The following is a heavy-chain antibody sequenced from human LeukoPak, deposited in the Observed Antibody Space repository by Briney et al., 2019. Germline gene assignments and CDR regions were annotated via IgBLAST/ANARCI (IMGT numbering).Heavy chain of an antibody. CDR3: AKDLSRKQLPPIAEYFQH. J-gene: IGHJ1*01. Sequence: PGGSLRLSCAASGFTFSSYGMHWVRQAPGKGLEWVAVISYDGSNKYYADSVKGRFTISRDNSKNTLYLQMNSLRAEDTAVYYCAKDLSRKQLPPIAEYFQHWGQGTLVTVSS. D-gene: IGHD6-13*01. V-gene: IGHV3-30*18. CDR2: ISYDGSNK. CDR1: GFTFSSYG.